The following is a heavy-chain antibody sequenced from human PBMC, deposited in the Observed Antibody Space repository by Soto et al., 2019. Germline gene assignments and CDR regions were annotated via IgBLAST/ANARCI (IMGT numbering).Heavy chain of an antibody. CDR3: ARERSVGYCITTTCPKPFYYYAMDV. CDR2: IIPIFGTP. Sequence: GASVKVSCKASGGTFTNYAFSWVRQAPGQGLEWMGGIIPIFGTPDYAQEFQGRVTITADESTRTASMELSSLRSDDTAVYYCARERSVGYCITTTCPKPFYYYAMDVWGQGTTVTVSS. J-gene: IGHJ6*02. D-gene: IGHD2-2*01. CDR1: GGTFTNYA. V-gene: IGHV1-69*13.